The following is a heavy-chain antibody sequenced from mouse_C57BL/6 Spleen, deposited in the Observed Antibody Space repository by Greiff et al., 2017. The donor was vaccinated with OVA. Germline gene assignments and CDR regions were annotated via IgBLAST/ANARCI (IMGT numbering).Heavy chain of an antibody. CDR1: GYSFTGYY. V-gene: IGHV1-42*01. D-gene: IGHD4-1*01. Sequence: VQLQQSGPELVKPGASVKISCKASGYSFTGYYMNWVKQSPEKSLEWIGEINPSTGGTTYNQKFKAKATLTVDKSSSTAYMQLKSLTSEDSAVYYCARVDWDFDYWGQGTTLTVSS. J-gene: IGHJ2*01. CDR3: ARVDWDFDY. CDR2: INPSTGGT.